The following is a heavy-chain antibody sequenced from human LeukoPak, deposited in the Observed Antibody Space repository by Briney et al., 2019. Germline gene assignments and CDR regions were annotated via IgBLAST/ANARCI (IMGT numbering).Heavy chain of an antibody. CDR1: GFTFSSYG. J-gene: IGHJ6*04. CDR2: ISYDGSNK. CDR3: AKRISSVYYYGMDV. D-gene: IGHD6-6*01. Sequence: GGSLRLSCAASGFTFSSYGMHWVRQAPGKGLEWVAVISYDGSNKYYADSVKGRFTISRDNSKNTLYLQMNSLRAEDTAVYYCAKRISSVYYYGMDVWGKGTSVTVSS. V-gene: IGHV3-30*18.